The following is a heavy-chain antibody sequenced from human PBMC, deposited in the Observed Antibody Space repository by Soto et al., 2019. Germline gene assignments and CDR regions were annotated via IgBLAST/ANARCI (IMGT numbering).Heavy chain of an antibody. CDR3: ARLWGDAFDI. D-gene: IGHD3-16*01. J-gene: IGHJ3*02. CDR1: GGSISSYY. CDR2: IYYSGST. V-gene: IGHV4-59*08. Sequence: SETLSLTCTVSGGSISSYYWSWIRQPPGKGLEWIGYIYYSGSTNYNPSLKSRVTISVDTSKNQFSLKLSSVTAADTAVYYCARLWGDAFDIWGQGTMVTVSS.